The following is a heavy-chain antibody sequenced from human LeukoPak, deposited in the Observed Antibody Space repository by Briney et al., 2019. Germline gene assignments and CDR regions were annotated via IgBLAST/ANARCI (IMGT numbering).Heavy chain of an antibody. CDR3: ARDHCSGGSCYNPGYYGMDV. CDR2: IYSGGST. J-gene: IGHJ6*02. V-gene: IGHV3-66*01. CDR1: GFTVSSNY. D-gene: IGHD2-15*01. Sequence: TGGSLRLSCAASGFTVSSNYMSWVRQAPGKGLEWVSVIYSGGSTYYADSVEGRFTISRDNSKNTLYLQMNSLRAEDTAVYYCARDHCSGGSCYNPGYYGMDVWGQGTTVTVSS.